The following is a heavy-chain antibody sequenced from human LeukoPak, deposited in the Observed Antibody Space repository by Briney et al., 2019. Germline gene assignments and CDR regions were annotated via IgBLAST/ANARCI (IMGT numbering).Heavy chain of an antibody. D-gene: IGHD2-2*03. CDR3: AKDGGLWISAHWGDS. CDR1: GFTFSSYT. Sequence: GGSLRLSCTASGFTFSSYTMSWVRQAPGKGLKWVSTISTGGGNTYYADSVQGRFTVSRDDSKNTLYLQMNSLRAEDTAVYYCAKDGGLWISAHWGDSWGREPWSPSPQ. V-gene: IGHV3-23*01. J-gene: IGHJ4*02. CDR2: ISTGGGNT.